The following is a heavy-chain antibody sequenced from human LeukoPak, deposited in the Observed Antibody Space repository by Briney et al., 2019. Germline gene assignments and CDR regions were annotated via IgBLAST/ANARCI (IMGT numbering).Heavy chain of an antibody. CDR3: ARDSVEMATIS. V-gene: IGHV1-69*13. D-gene: IGHD5-24*01. J-gene: IGHJ4*02. CDR2: IIPIFGTA. CDR1: GYTLTSYY. Sequence: ASVKVSCKASGYTLTSYYMHWVRQAPGQGPEWMGGIIPIFGTANYAQKFQGRVTITADESTSTAYMELSSLRSEDTAVYYCARDSVEMATISWGQGTLVTVSS.